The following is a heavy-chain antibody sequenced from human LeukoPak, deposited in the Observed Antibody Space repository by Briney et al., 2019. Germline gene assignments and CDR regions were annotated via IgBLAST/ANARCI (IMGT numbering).Heavy chain of an antibody. CDR2: ISSNSDHT. Sequence: ASVKVSCKATGYTFTSYGISWVRQAPGQGLEWMGWISSNSDHTNYAQKLQGRVTMTTDTSTSTAYMELRSLRSDDTAVYYCARDWGSIKVITDYWGQGTLVTVSS. V-gene: IGHV1-18*01. CDR1: GYTFTSYG. J-gene: IGHJ4*02. D-gene: IGHD3-16*01. CDR3: ARDWGSIKVITDY.